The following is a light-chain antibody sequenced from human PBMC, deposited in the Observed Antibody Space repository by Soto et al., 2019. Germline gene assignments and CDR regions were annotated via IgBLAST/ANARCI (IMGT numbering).Light chain of an antibody. J-gene: IGKJ4*01. CDR3: QQYFDVPFT. CDR1: RSFLYNSNNKNH. V-gene: IGKV4-1*01. Sequence: DIVMTQSPDSLAVSLGERATINCKCSRSFLYNSNNKNHLAWYQQKPGQPPQLIIYWASTRESGVPERFSGSGSGTDFTLTISSLEAEDVAFYWCQQYFDVPFTFGGGTKVDI. CDR2: WAS.